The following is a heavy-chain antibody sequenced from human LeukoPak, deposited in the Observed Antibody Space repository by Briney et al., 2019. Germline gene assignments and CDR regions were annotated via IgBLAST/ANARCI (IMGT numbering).Heavy chain of an antibody. CDR1: GCSISSGGYY. CDR2: IYYSGST. D-gene: IGHD2-15*01. CDR3: AGSYCSGGSCYSSWYFDL. Sequence: SQTLSLTCTVSGCSISSGGYYWSWIRQHPGKGLEWIGYIYYSGSTYYNPSLKSRVTISVDTSKNQFSLKLSSVTAADTAVYYCAGSYCSGGSCYSSWYFDLWGRGTLVTVSS. V-gene: IGHV4-31*03. J-gene: IGHJ2*01.